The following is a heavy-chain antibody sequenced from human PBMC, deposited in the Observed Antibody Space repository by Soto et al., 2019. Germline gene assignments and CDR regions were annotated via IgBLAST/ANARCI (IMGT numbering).Heavy chain of an antibody. CDR3: ARLPGGGYDTFLTDX. V-gene: IGHV1-46*01. D-gene: IGHD5-12*01. CDR1: GYTFTSYY. CDR2: TNPSGGST. Sequence: ASVKVSCKASGYTFTSYYMHWVRQAPGQGLEWMGITNPSGGSTSYAKKFQGRVTMTRDTSTSTVYMELTSLRSEDTAVYYCARLPGGGYDTFLTDXWGQGTLVPVSX. J-gene: IGHJ4*02.